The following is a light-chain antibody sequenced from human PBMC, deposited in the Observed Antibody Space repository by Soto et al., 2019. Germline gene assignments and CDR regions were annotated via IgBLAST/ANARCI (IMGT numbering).Light chain of an antibody. CDR2: GAS. V-gene: IGKV3D-20*02. CDR3: QQRSNWPPFT. J-gene: IGKJ5*01. Sequence: EIVLTQSPGTLSLSPGERATLSCRASQSVSSSYLAWYQQKPGQAPRLLMYGASSRATGIPDRFSGSGSGTDFTLTISSLEPEDFAVYYCQQRSNWPPFTFGQGTRLENK. CDR1: QSVSSSY.